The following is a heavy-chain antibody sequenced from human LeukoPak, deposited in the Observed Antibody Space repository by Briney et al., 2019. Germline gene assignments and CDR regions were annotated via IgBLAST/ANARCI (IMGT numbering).Heavy chain of an antibody. Sequence: KPSETLSLTCAVSGGSFSGYYWTWIRQPPGKGLEWIGEINHSGSANYNPSLKSRVTISLDTSKNQFSLKVSSVTAADTAVYYCAVRGLYDFWSGYLDAFDPWGQGTLVTVSS. CDR2: INHSGSA. CDR3: AVRGLYDFWSGYLDAFDP. CDR1: GGSFSGYY. V-gene: IGHV4-34*01. J-gene: IGHJ5*02. D-gene: IGHD3-3*01.